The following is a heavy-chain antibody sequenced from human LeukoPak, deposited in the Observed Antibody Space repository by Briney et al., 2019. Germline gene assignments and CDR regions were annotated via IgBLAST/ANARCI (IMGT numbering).Heavy chain of an antibody. CDR1: GFTFSSYA. CDR3: AKAWSSHDAFDI. J-gene: IGHJ3*02. V-gene: IGHV3-23*01. D-gene: IGHD2-15*01. CDR2: ISGSGGST. Sequence: GRSLRLSCAASGFTFSSYAMSWVRQAPGKWLEWVSAISGSGGSTYYADSVKGRFTISRDNSKNTLYLQMNSLRAEDTAVYYCAKAWSSHDAFDIWGQGTMVTVSS.